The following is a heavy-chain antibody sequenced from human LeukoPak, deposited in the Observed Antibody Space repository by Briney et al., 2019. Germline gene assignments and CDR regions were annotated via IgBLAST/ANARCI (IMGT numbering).Heavy chain of an antibody. CDR3: ARDLGLADNWFDP. CDR1: GGTFSSYA. Sequence: SVRVSCKASGGTFSSYAISWVRQAPGQGLEWMGRIIPIFGTANYAQKFQGRVTITTDESTSTAYMELSSLRSEDTAVYYCARDLGLADNWFDPWGQGTLVTVSS. J-gene: IGHJ5*02. D-gene: IGHD3/OR15-3a*01. V-gene: IGHV1-69*05. CDR2: IIPIFGTA.